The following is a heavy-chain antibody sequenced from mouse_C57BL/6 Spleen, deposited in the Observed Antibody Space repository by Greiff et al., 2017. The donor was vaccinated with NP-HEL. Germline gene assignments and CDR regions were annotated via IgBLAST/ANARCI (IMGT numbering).Heavy chain of an antibody. CDR1: GYTFTSYW. V-gene: IGHV1-52*01. D-gene: IGHD2-4*01. CDR2: IDPSDSET. Sequence: QVQLKQPGAELVRPGSSVKLSCKASGYTFTSYWMHWVKQRPIQGLEWIGNIDPSDSETHYNQKFKDKATLTVDKSSSTAYMQLSSLTSEDSAVYYCARYYDYALDYWGQGTTLTVSS. J-gene: IGHJ2*01. CDR3: ARYYDYALDY.